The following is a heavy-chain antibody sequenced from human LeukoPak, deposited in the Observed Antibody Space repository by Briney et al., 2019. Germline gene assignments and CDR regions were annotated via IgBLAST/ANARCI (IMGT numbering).Heavy chain of an antibody. J-gene: IGHJ4*02. CDR2: IYYSGST. V-gene: IGHV4-61*01. CDR3: ASSAYDFWSGYYTGLRFDY. CDR1: GGSISSGSYY. D-gene: IGHD3-3*01. Sequence: PSQTLSLTCTVSGGSISSGSYYWSWIRQPPGKGLEWIGYIYYSGSTNYNPSLKSRVTISIDTSKNQFSLKLSSATATDTAVYYRASSAYDFWSGYYTGLRFDYWGQGTLVTVSS.